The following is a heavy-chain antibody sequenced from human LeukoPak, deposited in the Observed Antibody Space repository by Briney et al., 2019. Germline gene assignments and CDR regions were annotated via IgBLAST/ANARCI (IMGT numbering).Heavy chain of an antibody. V-gene: IGHV3-48*04. CDR3: AKDIYATVDSGSHFDY. J-gene: IGHJ4*02. CDR2: ISSSSSTI. CDR1: GFTFSSYS. Sequence: GGSLRLSCAASGFTFSSYSMNWVRQAPGKGLEWVSYISSSSSTIYYADSVKGRFTISRDNAKNSLYLQMNSLRAEDTALYYCAKDIYATVDSGSHFDYWGQGTLVTVSS. D-gene: IGHD1-26*01.